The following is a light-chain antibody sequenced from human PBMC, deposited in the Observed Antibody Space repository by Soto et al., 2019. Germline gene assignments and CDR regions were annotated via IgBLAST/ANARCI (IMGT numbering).Light chain of an antibody. Sequence: EIVLTQSPGTLSLFPGERATLSCRASQSISSTFLARYQHKPGQAPRVLIYGASRRATGIPDRFSGSGSGTDFTLTITRLEPEDFAVYYCQQYESSWTFGQGTKVEIK. CDR2: GAS. V-gene: IGKV3-20*01. CDR1: QSISSTF. CDR3: QQYESSWT. J-gene: IGKJ1*01.